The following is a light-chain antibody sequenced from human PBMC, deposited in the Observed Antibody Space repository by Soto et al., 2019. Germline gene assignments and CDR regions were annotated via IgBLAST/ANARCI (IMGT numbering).Light chain of an antibody. CDR1: QSVSSN. CDR2: GAS. V-gene: IGKV3-15*01. Sequence: EIVMTQSPATLSVSPGERATLSCRASQSVSSNLAWYQQKPGQAPRLLIYGASTRATGIPARFSGSGSGTESTLTISSLQSEDFAVYYCQQYNNWPGYTFGQGTKVDIK. J-gene: IGKJ2*01. CDR3: QQYNNWPGYT.